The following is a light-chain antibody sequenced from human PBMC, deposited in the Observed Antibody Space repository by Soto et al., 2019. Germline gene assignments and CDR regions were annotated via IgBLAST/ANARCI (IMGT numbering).Light chain of an antibody. CDR2: GAS. CDR3: QQLYTLPFT. CDR1: QSVSSY. Sequence: EIVLTQSPATLSLSPGERATLSCRASQSVSSYLAWFQQKPGQVPRPLIYGASNRATGVSARFSGSGSGTEFTLTISGLLPEDFAAYHCQQLYTLPFTFGQGPRLEI. V-gene: IGKV3-11*01. J-gene: IGKJ5*01.